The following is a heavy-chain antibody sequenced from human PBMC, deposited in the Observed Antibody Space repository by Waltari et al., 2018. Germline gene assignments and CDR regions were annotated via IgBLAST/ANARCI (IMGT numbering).Heavy chain of an antibody. CDR1: GGSFSGYY. J-gene: IGHJ4*02. D-gene: IGHD1-26*01. Sequence: QVQLQQWGAGLLKPSETLSLTCAVYGGSFSGYYWGWIRQPPGKGLEWIGEINHSGSTNYNPSLKSRVTISVDTSKNQFSLKLSSVTAADTAVYYCARGGIVGATGGTDYWGQGTLVTVSS. CDR3: ARGGIVGATGGTDY. CDR2: INHSGST. V-gene: IGHV4-34*01.